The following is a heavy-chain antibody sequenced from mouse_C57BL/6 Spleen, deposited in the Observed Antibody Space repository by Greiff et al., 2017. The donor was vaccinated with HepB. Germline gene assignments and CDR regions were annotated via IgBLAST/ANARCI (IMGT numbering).Heavy chain of an antibody. D-gene: IGHD1-1*01. CDR2: ISSGSSTI. J-gene: IGHJ4*01. V-gene: IGHV5-17*01. CDR3: ARADYYGSSYGAMDY. Sequence: DVQLVESGGGLVKPGGSLKLSCAASGFTFSDYGMHWVRQAPEKGLEWVAYISSGSSTIYYADTVKGRFTISRDNAKNTLFLQMTSLRSEDTAMYYCARADYYGSSYGAMDYWGQGTSVTVSS. CDR1: GFTFSDYG.